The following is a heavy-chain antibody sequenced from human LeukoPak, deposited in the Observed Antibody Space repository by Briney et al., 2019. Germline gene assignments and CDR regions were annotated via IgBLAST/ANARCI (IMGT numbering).Heavy chain of an antibody. CDR1: GGSISNYL. CDR3: ARYHSRSHEGWIDP. J-gene: IGHJ5*02. CDR2: VSYSGKT. Sequence: SETLSLTCTVSGGSISNYLWSWIRQPPGKGLEWIGYVSYSGKTGYTPSLKSRVTISLDASNNHFSLTLSSVTAADTAVYYCARYHSRSHEGWIDPWGQGALVTVSS. D-gene: IGHD3-10*01. V-gene: IGHV4-59*13.